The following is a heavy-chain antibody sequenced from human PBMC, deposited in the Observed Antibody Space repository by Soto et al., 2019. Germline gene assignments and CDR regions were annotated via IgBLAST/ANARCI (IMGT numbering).Heavy chain of an antibody. CDR1: EFAFSHYS. CDR2: ISGGSTTI. CDR3: ARRYGTYSDY. Sequence: PGLLIRVPTGAAEFAFSHYSMNWVRQAPGKGLEWVSSISGGSTTIYYADSVKGRFTVSRDNDKYSLYLQMNSLRAEDTAVYYCARRYGTYSDYWGQGTPVTVSS. V-gene: IGHV3-48*01. J-gene: IGHJ4*02. D-gene: IGHD2-21*01.